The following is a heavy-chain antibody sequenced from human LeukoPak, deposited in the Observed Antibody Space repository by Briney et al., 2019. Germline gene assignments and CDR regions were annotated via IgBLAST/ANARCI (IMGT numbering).Heavy chain of an antibody. CDR1: GFTFSSYA. CDR3: ANATYSSSWWVVDY. D-gene: IGHD6-6*01. J-gene: IGHJ4*02. CDR2: ISGSGGST. Sequence: GGSLRLSCAASGFTFSSYAMSWVRQAPGKGLEWVSAISGSGGSTYYADSAKGRFSISTGNSKHTVYRQMNSLRSEATAVYVRANATYSSSWWVVDYWGQGTLVTVSS. V-gene: IGHV3-23*01.